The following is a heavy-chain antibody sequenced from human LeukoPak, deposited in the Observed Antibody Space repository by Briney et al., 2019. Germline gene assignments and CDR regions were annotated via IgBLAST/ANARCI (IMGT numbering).Heavy chain of an antibody. CDR2: IYPGDSDT. J-gene: IGHJ3*02. D-gene: IGHD2-15*01. CDR1: GYSFTSYW. CDR3: ARQDCSGGSCYLDAFDI. Sequence: GESLKISCKGSGYSFTSYWIGWVRQMPGKGLEWMGIIYPGDSDTRYSPSFQGQVTISADKSISTAYLQWSSLKASDTAMYCCARQDCSGGSCYLDAFDIWGQGTMVTVSS. V-gene: IGHV5-51*01.